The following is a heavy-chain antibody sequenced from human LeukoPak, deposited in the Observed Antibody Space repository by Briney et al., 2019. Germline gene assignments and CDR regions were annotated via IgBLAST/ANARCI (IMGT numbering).Heavy chain of an antibody. CDR1: GFTLSNYN. Sequence: PGGSLRLSCAASGFTLSNYNMNWVRQAPGKGLEWVSSISSSSSYIYYADSVKGRFTISRDNAKNSLYLQMHSLRAEDTAVYYCAGRPITIFGEVIRSRRHYFDPWGQGSLVTVSS. J-gene: IGHJ5*02. CDR2: ISSSSSYI. CDR3: AGRPITIFGEVIRSRRHYFDP. V-gene: IGHV3-21*01. D-gene: IGHD3-3*01.